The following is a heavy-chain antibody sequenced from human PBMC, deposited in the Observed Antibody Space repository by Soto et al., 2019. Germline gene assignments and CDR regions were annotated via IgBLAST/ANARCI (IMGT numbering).Heavy chain of an antibody. CDR3: ARVRLYCAGDGIAARYYYNGMDV. J-gene: IGHJ6*02. CDR2: INPNSGGT. CDR1: GYTFTGYY. Sequence: ASVKVSCKASGYTFTGYYMHWVRQAAGQGLEWMGWINPNSGGTNYAQKFQGRVTMTRDTSISTAYMEMSRLRSDDTAVYYCARVRLYCAGDGIAARYYYNGMDVWGQGTTVTVSS. D-gene: IGHD6-6*01. V-gene: IGHV1-2*02.